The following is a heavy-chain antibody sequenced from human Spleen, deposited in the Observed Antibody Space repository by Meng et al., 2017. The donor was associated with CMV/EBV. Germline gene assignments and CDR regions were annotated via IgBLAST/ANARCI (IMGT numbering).Heavy chain of an antibody. CDR3: ARGYDFWSGQKYYFDY. V-gene: IGHV3-21*01. Sequence: GESLKISCVASGFTFSSYSMNWVRQAPGKGLEWVSSISSSSSYIYYADSVKGRFTISRDNAKNSLYLQMNSLRAEDTAVYYCARGYDFWSGQKYYFDYWGQGTLVTVSS. CDR2: ISSSSSYI. CDR1: GFTFSSYS. D-gene: IGHD3-3*01. J-gene: IGHJ4*02.